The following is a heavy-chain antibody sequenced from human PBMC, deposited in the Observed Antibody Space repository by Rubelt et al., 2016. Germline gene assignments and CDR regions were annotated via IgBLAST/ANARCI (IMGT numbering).Heavy chain of an antibody. V-gene: IGHV1-3*01. D-gene: IGHD6-13*01. CDR1: GYTFTSYA. J-gene: IGHJ5*02. CDR3: ARGLGLGYSSSWFNWFDP. Sequence: QVQLVQSGAEVKKPGASVKVSCKASGYTFTSYAMHWVRQAPGQRLEWMGWMNAGNGNPKYSQKYHGRVTITRDTSASTADMELSSLRSEDTAVYYCARGLGLGYSSSWFNWFDPWGQGTLVTVSS. CDR2: MNAGNGNP.